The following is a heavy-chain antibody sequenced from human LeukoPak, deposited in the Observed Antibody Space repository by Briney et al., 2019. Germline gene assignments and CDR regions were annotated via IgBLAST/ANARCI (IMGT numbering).Heavy chain of an antibody. D-gene: IGHD2-21*01. J-gene: IGHJ4*02. Sequence: SETLSLTCTVSGGSISGDYWSWIRQPPGKGLEWVAYIYYTGATNYNPSLKSRATISVDTSKNQFSLRLSSVTAADMAVYYCARLQGDSTAIFDYWGQGTLVSVSS. CDR2: IYYTGAT. CDR1: GGSISGDY. V-gene: IGHV4-59*01. CDR3: ARLQGDSTAIFDY.